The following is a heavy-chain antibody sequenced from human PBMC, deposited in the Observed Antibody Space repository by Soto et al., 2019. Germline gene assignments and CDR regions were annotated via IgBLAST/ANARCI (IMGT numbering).Heavy chain of an antibody. Sequence: QVQLVQSGAEVKKPGSSVKVSCKASGGTFSSYTISWVRQAPGQGLEWMGRIIPILGIANYAQKFQGRVTITADKSTSTAYMELSSLRSEDTAVYYCARSAAAGTFYYYYGMDVWGQGTTVTVSS. D-gene: IGHD6-13*01. CDR1: GGTFSSYT. J-gene: IGHJ6*02. V-gene: IGHV1-69*02. CDR3: ARSAAAGTFYYYYGMDV. CDR2: IIPILGIA.